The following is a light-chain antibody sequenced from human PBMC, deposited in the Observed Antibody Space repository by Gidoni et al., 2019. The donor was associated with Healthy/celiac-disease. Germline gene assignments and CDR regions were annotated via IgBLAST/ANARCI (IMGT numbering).Light chain of an antibody. CDR3: QQYVNLPRFT. CDR2: DAS. V-gene: IGKV1-33*01. CDR1: QDISHD. Sequence: DIQTTQSSSSLSASVGDRVTITCQASQDISHDLNWYQQKPGKTPKRLTYDASKLETAVPSRFSGSGSVTDFTFTISGLQPENIATYYCQQYVNLPRFTFGPGTKVDIK. J-gene: IGKJ3*01.